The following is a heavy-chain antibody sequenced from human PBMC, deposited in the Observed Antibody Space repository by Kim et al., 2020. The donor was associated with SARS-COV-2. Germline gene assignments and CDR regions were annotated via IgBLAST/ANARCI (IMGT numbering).Heavy chain of an antibody. CDR1: GYTFTSYY. CDR3: ARTGGGPYSSSWYGRGYNWFDP. J-gene: IGHJ5*02. CDR2: INPSGGST. Sequence: ASVKVSCKASGYTFTSYYMHWVRQAPGQGLEWMGIINPSGGSTSYAQKFQGRVTMTRDTSTSTVYMELSSLRSEDTAVYYCARTGGGPYSSSWYGRGYNWFDPWGQGTLVTVSS. D-gene: IGHD6-13*01. V-gene: IGHV1-46*01.